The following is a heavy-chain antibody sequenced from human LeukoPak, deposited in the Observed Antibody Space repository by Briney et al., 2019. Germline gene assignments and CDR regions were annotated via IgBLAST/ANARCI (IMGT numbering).Heavy chain of an antibody. Sequence: ASVKVSCKASGYTFDSFAIHWVRQAPGQRLEWMGWINTGRGDTQYSQKFQGRITFTRDTSASTVHMELSTLISEDTALYYCARVRARIQVGKLSRGGFDYWGQGTLLTVSS. D-gene: IGHD3-10*01. CDR1: GYTFDSFA. V-gene: IGHV1-3*04. CDR2: INTGRGDT. J-gene: IGHJ4*02. CDR3: ARVRARIQVGKLSRGGFDY.